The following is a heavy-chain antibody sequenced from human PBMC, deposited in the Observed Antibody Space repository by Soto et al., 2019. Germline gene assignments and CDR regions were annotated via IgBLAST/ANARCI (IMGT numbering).Heavy chain of an antibody. CDR2: ISHLEST. D-gene: IGHD5-12*01. J-gene: IGHJ4*02. V-gene: IGHV4-30-2*06. Sequence: SETLSLTCTVSGASISYGGFSWSWIRQSPGKGLEGIGYISHLESTYFHPSFKSRLTMSIDRTRNQFSLKLSSVTAADMAVYYCARGGGYDSFDYWGQGVLVTVSS. CDR1: GASISYGGFS. CDR3: ARGGGYDSFDY.